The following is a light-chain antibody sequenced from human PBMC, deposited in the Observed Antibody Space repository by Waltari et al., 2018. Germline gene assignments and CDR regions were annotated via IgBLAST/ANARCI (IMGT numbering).Light chain of an antibody. CDR1: QDISHY. CDR2: DAS. CDR3: QRYDNLPIVA. V-gene: IGKV1-33*01. J-gene: IGKJ3*01. Sequence: DIQMTKSPSSLSAYVGDRVTITCQASQDISHYLNWYQHKPEKAPKLLIYDASNLETGVPSRFSGSQSGADFTFTITSLQPEDTATYYWQRYDNLPIVAFGPGTKVDIK.